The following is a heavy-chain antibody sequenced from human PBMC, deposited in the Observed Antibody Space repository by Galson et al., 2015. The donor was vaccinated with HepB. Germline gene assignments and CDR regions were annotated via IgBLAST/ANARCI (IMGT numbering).Heavy chain of an antibody. D-gene: IGHD3-10*01. Sequence: SLRLSCAASGFTFSTYAMSWVRQAPGKGLEWVSGMSDSGGSTHYAESVKGRFTISRDNSKNTLYLQMNSLRAEDTAVYYCAKYVSGSFAYYNYGMGVWGQGSTVTVSS. V-gene: IGHV3-23*01. CDR1: GFTFSTYA. J-gene: IGHJ6*02. CDR2: MSDSGGST. CDR3: AKYVSGSFAYYNYGMGV.